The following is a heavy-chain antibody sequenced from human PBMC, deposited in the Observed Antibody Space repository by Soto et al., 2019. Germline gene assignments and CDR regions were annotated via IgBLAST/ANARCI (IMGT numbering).Heavy chain of an antibody. V-gene: IGHV4-34*01. J-gene: IGHJ6*02. CDR3: ARDIITVFGVVMCYYLGMDV. CDR2: INQSGTT. CDR1: GGSFREYY. D-gene: IGHD3-10*02. Sequence: PSETLSLTCAVNGGSFREYYWSWLRQPPGKGLEWIGEINQSGTTHYNPSLKRRINISIDTSKNQFSLNLTSVTAADTATYYCARDIITVFGVVMCYYLGMDVWGQGTTVPVSS.